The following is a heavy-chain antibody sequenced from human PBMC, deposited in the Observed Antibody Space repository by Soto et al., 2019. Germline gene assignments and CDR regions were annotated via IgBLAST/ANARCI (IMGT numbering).Heavy chain of an antibody. CDR3: AKYRDYSIYDYYYCGMDV. CDR2: ISYDGSNK. V-gene: IGHV3-30*18. J-gene: IGHJ6*02. CDR1: GFTFSSYG. Sequence: GGSLRLSCAASGFTFSSYGMHWVRQAPGKGLEWVAVISYDGSNKYYADSVKGRFTISRDNSKNTLYLQMNSLRAEDTAVYYCAKYRDYSIYDYYYCGMDVWGQGTMVTVSS. D-gene: IGHD4-4*01.